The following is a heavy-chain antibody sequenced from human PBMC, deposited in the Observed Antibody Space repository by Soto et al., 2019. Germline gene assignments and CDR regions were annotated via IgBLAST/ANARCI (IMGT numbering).Heavy chain of an antibody. Sequence: SQTRSLTCAITGDSVSSNSAGWSWVRQSPSRGLEWLGRTYYRSKWYYEYAVSVGGRITINPDTSKNQYSLQLNSVTPEETAVYFCARGEQYSGRIFDYWGQGTLVTVS. CDR2: TYYRSKWYY. CDR1: GDSVSSNSAG. CDR3: ARGEQYSGRIFDY. J-gene: IGHJ4*01. D-gene: IGHD1-26*01. V-gene: IGHV6-1*01.